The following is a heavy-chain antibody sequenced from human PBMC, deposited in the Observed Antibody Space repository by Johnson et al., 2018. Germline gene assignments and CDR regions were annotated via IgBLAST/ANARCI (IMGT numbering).Heavy chain of an antibody. CDR3: AKDVQYYEILTGTQDSYYYYMDV. J-gene: IGHJ6*03. CDR2: ISYDGSNK. V-gene: IGHV3-30*18. Sequence: QVQLVQSGGGVVQPGRSLRLSCAASGFTFSSYGMHWVRQAPGKGLEWVAVISYDGSNKYYADSVEGRFTISRDNSKNTLYLQMNSLRAEDTAVYYCAKDVQYYEILTGTQDSYYYYMDVWGKGTTVTVSS. CDR1: GFTFSSYG. D-gene: IGHD3-9*01.